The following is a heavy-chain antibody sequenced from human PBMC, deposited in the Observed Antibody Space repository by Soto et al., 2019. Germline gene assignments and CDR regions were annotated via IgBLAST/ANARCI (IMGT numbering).Heavy chain of an antibody. CDR1: GGSISSYY. J-gene: IGHJ3*02. CDR3: ARNYGLVVFEI. V-gene: IGHV4-59*01. Sequence: SETLSLTCTVSGGSISSYYWSWIRQPPGKGLEWIGYIYYSGSTNYNPSLKSRVAISVDTSKNQFSLKLSSVTAADTAVYYCARNYGLVVFEIWGQGTMDIVSS. D-gene: IGHD2-15*01. CDR2: IYYSGST.